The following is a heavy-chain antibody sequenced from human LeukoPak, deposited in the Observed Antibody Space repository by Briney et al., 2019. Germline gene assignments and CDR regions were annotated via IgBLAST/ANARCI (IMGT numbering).Heavy chain of an antibody. CDR3: VKDYATIAAAANPLFDY. Sequence: GRSLRLSCAASGFTFSSYAVTWVRQAPGKGLEWVASITGSGDTTFYADSVKGRFTISRDNSKNTLYLQMHSLRAEDTAVYYCVKDYATIAAAANPLFDYWGQGALVTVPS. CDR2: ITGSGDTT. D-gene: IGHD6-13*01. V-gene: IGHV3-23*01. CDR1: GFTFSSYA. J-gene: IGHJ4*02.